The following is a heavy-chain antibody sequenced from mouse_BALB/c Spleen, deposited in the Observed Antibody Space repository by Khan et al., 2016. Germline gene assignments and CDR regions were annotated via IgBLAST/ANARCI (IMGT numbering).Heavy chain of an antibody. Sequence: QIQLVQSGPELKKPGETVKISCKASGYTFTNSGMNWVKQAPGKGLKWVGWINTYTGEPTYADDFKGRFAFSLETSASTAYLQINNLKNEDMTTYFCARGAMGTTGWYFDVWGAGTTVTVSS. J-gene: IGHJ1*01. D-gene: IGHD2-14*01. CDR3: ARGAMGTTGWYFDV. V-gene: IGHV9-1*02. CDR1: GYTFTNSG. CDR2: INTYTGEP.